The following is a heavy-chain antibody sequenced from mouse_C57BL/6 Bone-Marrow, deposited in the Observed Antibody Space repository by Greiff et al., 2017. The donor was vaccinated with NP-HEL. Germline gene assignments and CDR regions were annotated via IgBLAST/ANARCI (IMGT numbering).Heavy chain of an antibody. Sequence: QVQLKQSGAELARPGASVKLSCKASGYTFTSYGISWVKQRTGQGLEWIGEIYPRSGNTYYNEKFKGKATLTADKSSSTAYMELRSLTSEDSAVYFCARRGFYYDYDEGCAYWGQGTLVTVSA. CDR2: IYPRSGNT. J-gene: IGHJ3*01. D-gene: IGHD2-4*01. CDR3: ARRGFYYDYDEGCAY. V-gene: IGHV1-81*01. CDR1: GYTFTSYG.